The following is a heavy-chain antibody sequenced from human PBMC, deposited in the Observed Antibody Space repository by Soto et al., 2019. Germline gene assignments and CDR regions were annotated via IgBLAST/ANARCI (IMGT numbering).Heavy chain of an antibody. D-gene: IGHD3-22*01. V-gene: IGHV3-9*01. CDR3: AKDMTATVVNAFDI. Sequence: EVQLVESGGGLVQPGRSLRLSCAASGFTFDDYAMHWVRQAPGKGLEWVSGISWNSYNIGYAESVKGRFTISRDNAKNALFLQMNSLRAEDTALYYCAKDMTATVVNAFDIWGQGTMVTVSS. CDR2: ISWNSYNI. CDR1: GFTFDDYA. J-gene: IGHJ3*02.